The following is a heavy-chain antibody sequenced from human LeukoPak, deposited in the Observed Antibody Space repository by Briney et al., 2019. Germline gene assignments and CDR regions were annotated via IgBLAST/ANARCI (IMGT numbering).Heavy chain of an antibody. CDR2: IYYSGST. J-gene: IGHJ3*02. D-gene: IGHD3-10*01. CDR1: GGSISSGDYY. CDR3: ASDMVRGVMVHAFDI. V-gene: IGHV4-30-4*01. Sequence: SQTLSLTCTVSGGSISSGDYYWSWIRQPPGKGLEWIGNIYYSGSTYYNPSLKSRVTISVDTSKNQFSLKLSSVTAADTAVYYCASDMVRGVMVHAFDIWGQGTMVTVSS.